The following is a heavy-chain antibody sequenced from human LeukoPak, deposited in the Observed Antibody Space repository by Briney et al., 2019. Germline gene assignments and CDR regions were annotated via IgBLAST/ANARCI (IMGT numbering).Heavy chain of an antibody. CDR1: GFTFTDYY. CDR3: AREGNGLLSKDFDY. Sequence: ASMTVSCKSSGFTFTDYYIHWVRQAPGQGLEWMGYIGPHSSATSSPQEFQGRLTMPMDTSMSTAYMELTRLTSDHTAVYSCAREGNGLLSKDFDYWGQGTLVTVSS. V-gene: IGHV1-2*02. D-gene: IGHD4-23*01. J-gene: IGHJ4*02. CDR2: IGPHSSAT.